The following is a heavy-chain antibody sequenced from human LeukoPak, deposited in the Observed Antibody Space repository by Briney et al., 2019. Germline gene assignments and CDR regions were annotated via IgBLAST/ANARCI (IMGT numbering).Heavy chain of an antibody. CDR1: GGSINSYY. CDR3: ARDGAGDYAVD. D-gene: IGHD4-17*01. V-gene: IGHV4-59*01. J-gene: IGHJ4*02. Sequence: SETLSLTCTVSGGSINSYYWTWIRQPPGKGLEWIGNIYNSGNTNYNPSLKSRVTISVDTSKNQFSLKLNSVTAADTAVYYCARDGAGDYAVDWGQGTLVTVSS. CDR2: IYNSGNT.